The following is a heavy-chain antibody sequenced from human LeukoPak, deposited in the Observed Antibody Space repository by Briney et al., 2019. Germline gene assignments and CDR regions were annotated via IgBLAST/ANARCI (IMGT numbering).Heavy chain of an antibody. CDR3: ATGRCSSTSCYSGYYYMDV. J-gene: IGHJ6*03. Sequence: GASVKVSCKVSGYTLTELSMHWVRQAPGKGLEWMGGFDPEDGETIYAQKFQGRVTMTEDTSTDTAYMELSSLRSEDTAVYYCATGRCSSTSCYSGYYYMDVWGKGTTVTISS. CDR2: FDPEDGET. V-gene: IGHV1-24*01. D-gene: IGHD2-2*01. CDR1: GYTLTELS.